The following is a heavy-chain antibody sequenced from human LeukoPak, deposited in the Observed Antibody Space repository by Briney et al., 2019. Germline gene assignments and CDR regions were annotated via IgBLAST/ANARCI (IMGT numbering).Heavy chain of an antibody. Sequence: SETLSLTCTVSGGSIRGYYWTWIRQPPGKGLEWIGYIYYSRSVDYNPSLTSRVTISVDTSNNQFSLKLSSVTAADSALYYCAREYCSSTNCYFDYWGQGTLVTVSS. CDR3: AREYCSSTNCYFDY. D-gene: IGHD2-2*01. CDR2: IYYSRSV. V-gene: IGHV4-59*01. J-gene: IGHJ4*02. CDR1: GGSIRGYY.